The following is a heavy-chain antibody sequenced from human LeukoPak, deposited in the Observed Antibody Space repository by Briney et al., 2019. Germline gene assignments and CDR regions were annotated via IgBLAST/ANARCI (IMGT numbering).Heavy chain of an antibody. D-gene: IGHD2-21*02. J-gene: IGHJ3*01. CDR2: INHSGST. CDR3: ARAGLMTYAV. Sequence: SETLSLTCAVYGGSFSGYYWSWIRQPPGKGLEWIGEINHSGSTNYNPPLKSRVTISVDTSKNQFSLKLSSVTAADTAVYYCARAGLMTYAVWGQGTMVTVSS. V-gene: IGHV4-34*01. CDR1: GGSFSGYY.